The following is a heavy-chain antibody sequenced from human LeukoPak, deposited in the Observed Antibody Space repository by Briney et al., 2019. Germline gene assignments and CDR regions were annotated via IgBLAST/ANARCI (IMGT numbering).Heavy chain of an antibody. Sequence: GGSLRLSCAASGFTFSGYSMNWVRQAPGKGLAWISYISSSSSTIYYADSVKGRFTISRDNAKNSLYLQMNGLGPEDTAVYYCARDPYSGNYGNYYYYYMDVWGKGTTVTISS. CDR1: GFTFSGYS. CDR3: ARDPYSGNYGNYYYYYMDV. J-gene: IGHJ6*03. V-gene: IGHV3-48*01. D-gene: IGHD1-26*01. CDR2: ISSSSSTI.